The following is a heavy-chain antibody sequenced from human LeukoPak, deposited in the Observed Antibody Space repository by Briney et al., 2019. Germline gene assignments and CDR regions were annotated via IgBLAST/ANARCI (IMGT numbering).Heavy chain of an antibody. CDR1: GFTVSSNY. CDR2: IYSGGST. V-gene: IGHV3-53*01. CDR3: ARDLNYYDSSGYYYDPKYGMDV. Sequence: PGGSLRLSCAASGFTVSSNYMNWVRQAPGKGLEWVSVIYSGGSTYYADSVKGRFTISRDNSKNTLYLQMNSLRAEDTAVYYCARDLNYYDSSGYYYDPKYGMDVWGQGTTVTVSS. D-gene: IGHD3-22*01. J-gene: IGHJ6*02.